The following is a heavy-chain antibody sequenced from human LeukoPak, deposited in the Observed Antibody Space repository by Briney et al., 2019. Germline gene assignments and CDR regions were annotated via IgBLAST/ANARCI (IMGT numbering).Heavy chain of an antibody. Sequence: PSETLSLTCSVSGGSINGYSWTWIRQPPGRGLEWVGHISYTGTTNYNPSLTTRVAISVDTSKNQFSLKLTPVTAADTGMYFCARLGGNWNSPGRDYWGQGTLVTVSS. CDR2: ISYTGTT. CDR1: GGSINGYS. CDR3: ARLGGNWNSPGRDY. V-gene: IGHV4-59*08. D-gene: IGHD3-10*01. J-gene: IGHJ4*02.